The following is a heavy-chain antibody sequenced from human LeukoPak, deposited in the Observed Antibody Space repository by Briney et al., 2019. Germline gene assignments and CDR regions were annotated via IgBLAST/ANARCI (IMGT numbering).Heavy chain of an antibody. J-gene: IGHJ4*02. CDR3: ARGGSGWFYYFDY. Sequence: GGSLRLSCAAPGFTFSSYWMSWVRQAPGKGLEWVANIKQDGSEKYYVDSVKGRFTISRDNAKNSLYLQMNSLRAEDTAVYYCARGGSGWFYYFDYWGQGTLVTVSS. CDR1: GFTFSSYW. CDR2: IKQDGSEK. V-gene: IGHV3-7*01. D-gene: IGHD6-19*01.